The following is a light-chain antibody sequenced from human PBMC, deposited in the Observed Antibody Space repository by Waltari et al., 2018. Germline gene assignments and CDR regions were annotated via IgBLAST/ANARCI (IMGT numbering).Light chain of an antibody. V-gene: IGKV3-15*01. Sequence: EIVMTQSPATLSVSTGERATLSCRASQSVGNDLAWYHQAPGQAPRLLIYCAASRATGGPARFSGSRSVTEFTLTITSLQSGDVVIYFCQQYKEWPPWTFGQGTRVDTK. J-gene: IGKJ1*01. CDR2: CAA. CDR1: QSVGND. CDR3: QQYKEWPPWT.